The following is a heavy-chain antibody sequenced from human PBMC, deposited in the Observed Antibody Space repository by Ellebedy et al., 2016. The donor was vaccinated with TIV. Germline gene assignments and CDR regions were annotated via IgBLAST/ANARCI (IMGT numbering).Heavy chain of an antibody. CDR3: ARDSRYNWNDWDYYHMDV. D-gene: IGHD1-1*01. CDR1: GYTFTAYP. J-gene: IGHJ6*03. Sequence: ASVKVSCKASGYTFTAYPMNWVRQAPGQGLEWLGWINTNTGNPTYSQGFRGQFVFSLDTSVSTAYLEISGLRAEDTDVYYCARDSRYNWNDWDYYHMDVWGRGTTVTVSS. CDR2: INTNTGNP. V-gene: IGHV7-4-1*02.